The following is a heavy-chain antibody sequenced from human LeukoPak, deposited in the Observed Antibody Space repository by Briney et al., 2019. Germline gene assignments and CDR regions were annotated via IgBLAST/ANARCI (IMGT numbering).Heavy chain of an antibody. CDR1: GFSFSSYG. D-gene: IGHD5-18*01. Sequence: PGGSLRLSCAASGFSFSSYGMHWVRQAPGKGLEWVAVISYAGSSKLYAYSVNGRFTLSRDNSKNTLYLQMNSLSAEDTAVYYCARNGYSYGSLDYFDYWGQGTLVTVSS. J-gene: IGHJ4*02. V-gene: IGHV3-30*03. CDR2: ISYAGSSK. CDR3: ARNGYSYGSLDYFDY.